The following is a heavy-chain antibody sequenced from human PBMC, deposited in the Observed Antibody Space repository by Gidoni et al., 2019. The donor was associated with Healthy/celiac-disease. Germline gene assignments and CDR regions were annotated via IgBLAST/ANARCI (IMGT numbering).Heavy chain of an antibody. Sequence: QVQLQQWGAGLLKPSETLSLTCAVYGGSFSGYYWSWIRQPPGKGLEWIGEINHSGSTNYNPSLKSRVTISVDTSKNQFSLKLSSVTAADTAVYYCARGRSIFGVVIASPFDYWGQGTLVTVSS. D-gene: IGHD3-3*01. CDR2: INHSGST. V-gene: IGHV4-34*01. J-gene: IGHJ4*02. CDR1: GGSFSGYY. CDR3: ARGRSIFGVVIASPFDY.